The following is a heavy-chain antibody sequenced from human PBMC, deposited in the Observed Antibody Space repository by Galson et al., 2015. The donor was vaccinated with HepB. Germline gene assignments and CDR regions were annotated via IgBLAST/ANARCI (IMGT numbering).Heavy chain of an antibody. Sequence: SLRLSCAASGFTFSDYYMSWIRQAPGKGLEWVSYISSSSSYTNYADSVKGRFTISRDNAKNSLYLQMNSLRAEDTAVYYCASSASGDIAVAAYWGQGTLVTVSS. CDR3: ASSASGDIAVAAY. CDR1: GFTFSDYY. J-gene: IGHJ4*02. CDR2: ISSSSSYT. V-gene: IGHV3-11*03. D-gene: IGHD6-19*01.